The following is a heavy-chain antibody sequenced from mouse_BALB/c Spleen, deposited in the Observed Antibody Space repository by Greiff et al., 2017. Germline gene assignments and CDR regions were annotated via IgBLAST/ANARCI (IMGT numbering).Heavy chain of an antibody. Sequence: VQLQQSGAELVKPGASVKLSCTASGFNIKDTYMHWVKQRPEQGLEWIGRIDPANGNTKYDPKFQGKATITADTSSNTAYLQLSSLTSEDTAVYYCAGDGYQFFYYCDYWGQGTTLTVSS. J-gene: IGHJ2*01. D-gene: IGHD2-3*01. CDR2: IDPANGNT. CDR3: AGDGYQFFYYCDY. CDR1: GFNIKDTY. V-gene: IGHV14-3*02.